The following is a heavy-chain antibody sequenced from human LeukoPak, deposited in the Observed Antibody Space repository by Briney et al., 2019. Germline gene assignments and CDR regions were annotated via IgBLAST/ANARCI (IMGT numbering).Heavy chain of an antibody. D-gene: IGHD6-13*01. CDR1: RGSISGYY. J-gene: IGHJ6*03. V-gene: IGHV4-59*01. Sequence: PSETLSLTCTVSRGSISGYYWSWIRQPPGKGLEWIGHIFFGGSTKYNPSLKSRVTISLDTSKKQFSLKLSSVTAADTAVYYCARTLRGAAAGYTVFYYYMDVWGKGTTVTISS. CDR3: ARTLRGAAAGYTVFYYYMDV. CDR2: IFFGGST.